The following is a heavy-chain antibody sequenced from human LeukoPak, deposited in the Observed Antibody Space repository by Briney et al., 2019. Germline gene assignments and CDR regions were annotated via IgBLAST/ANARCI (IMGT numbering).Heavy chain of an antibody. CDR2: ISYDGSNK. J-gene: IGHJ4*02. Sequence: GGTLRLSCAASGFTFSSYAMHWVRQAPGKGLEWVAVISYDGSNKYYADSVKGRFTISRDNSKNTLYLQMNSLRAEDTAVYYCARDINLIVATPLHFDYWGQGTLVTVSS. D-gene: IGHD5-12*01. V-gene: IGHV3-30-3*01. CDR3: ARDINLIVATPLHFDY. CDR1: GFTFSSYA.